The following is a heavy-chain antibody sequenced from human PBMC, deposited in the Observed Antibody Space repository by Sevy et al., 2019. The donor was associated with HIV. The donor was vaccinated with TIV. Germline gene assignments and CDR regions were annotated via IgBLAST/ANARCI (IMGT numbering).Heavy chain of an antibody. CDR3: ASGTGSSDFDY. V-gene: IGHV3-15*01. J-gene: IGHJ4*02. CDR1: GFTFREAW. Sequence: GGSLRLSCAASGFTFREAWMSWVRQAPGKGLEWVGRIKSKTDAATSDFAAPVRGRFSISRLDSANTVYLVMNNLKPEDTGVYYCASGTGSSDFDYWGQGTLVTVSS. CDR2: IKSKTDAATS. D-gene: IGHD2-15*01.